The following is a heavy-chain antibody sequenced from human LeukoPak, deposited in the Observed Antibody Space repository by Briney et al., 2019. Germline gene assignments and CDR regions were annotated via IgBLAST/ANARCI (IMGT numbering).Heavy chain of an antibody. J-gene: IGHJ4*02. V-gene: IGHV3-74*01. D-gene: IGHD5-24*01. Sequence: PGGSLRLSCAVSGFTVSTYVMHWVRRAPGEGLVWVSRINHDGSDISCADSVKGRSTISRDNAKNTLYLQMNSLRADDTAIYYCVRDSNFKIDYWGQGTLVTVSS. CDR2: INHDGSDI. CDR1: GFTVSTYV. CDR3: VRDSNFKIDY.